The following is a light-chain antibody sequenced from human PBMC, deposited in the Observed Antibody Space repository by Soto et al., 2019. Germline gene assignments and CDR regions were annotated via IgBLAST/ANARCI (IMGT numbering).Light chain of an antibody. J-gene: IGLJ1*01. CDR3: SSYTTSSTYV. CDR1: SSDVGGYNY. V-gene: IGLV2-14*01. CDR2: DVS. Sequence: QSALTQPASVSGSPGQSITISCTGTSSDVGGYNYVSWYQQHPGKASKLMISDVSNRPSGVSNRFSGSKSGNTASLTISGLQTEDEADYYCSSYTTSSTYVFGTGTKLTVL.